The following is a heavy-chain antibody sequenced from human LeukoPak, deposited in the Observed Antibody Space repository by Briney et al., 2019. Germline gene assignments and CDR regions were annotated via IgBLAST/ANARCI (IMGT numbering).Heavy chain of an antibody. CDR1: GFTFNNYW. V-gene: IGHV3-7*01. CDR3: ARVGTYDTPDSHYRYMDV. CDR2: VKQDGSDK. J-gene: IGHJ6*03. Sequence: GGSPRLSCVASGFTFNNYWMTWVRQAPGKGLEWVANVKQDGSDKYYVDSVKGRFTISRDNAKNSLYLQLNSLRAEDTAVYYCARVGTYDTPDSHYRYMDVWGKGTTVTVSS. D-gene: IGHD3-16*01.